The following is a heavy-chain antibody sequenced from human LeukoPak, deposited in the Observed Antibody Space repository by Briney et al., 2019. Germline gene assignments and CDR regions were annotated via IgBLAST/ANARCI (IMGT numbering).Heavy chain of an antibody. V-gene: IGHV4-39*01. CDR2: IYYSGST. Sequence: PSETLSLTCTVSGGSISSSSYYWGWIRQPPGKGLEWIGSIYYSGSTYYNPSLKSRVTISVDTSKNQFSLKLSSVTAADTAVYYCAITYYYDSSGSDDAFDIWGQGTMVTVSS. CDR3: AITYYYDSSGSDDAFDI. CDR1: GGSISSSSYY. D-gene: IGHD3-22*01. J-gene: IGHJ3*02.